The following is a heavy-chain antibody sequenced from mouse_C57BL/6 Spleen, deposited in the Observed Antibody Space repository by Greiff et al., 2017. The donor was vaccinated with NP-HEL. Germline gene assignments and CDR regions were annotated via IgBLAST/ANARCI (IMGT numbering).Heavy chain of an antibody. CDR3: ARYYGSSYYYFDY. J-gene: IGHJ2*01. CDR1: GYSFTDYN. CDR2: INPNYGTT. V-gene: IGHV1-39*01. Sequence: EVQLQQSGPELVKPGASVKISCKASGYSFTDYNMNWVKQSNGKSLEWIGVINPNYGTTSYNQKFKGKATLTVDQSSSTAYMQLNSRTSDDSAVYSCARYYGSSYYYFDYWGQGTTLTVSS. D-gene: IGHD1-1*01.